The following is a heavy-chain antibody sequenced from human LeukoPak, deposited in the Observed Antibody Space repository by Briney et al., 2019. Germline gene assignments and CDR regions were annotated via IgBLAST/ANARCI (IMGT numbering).Heavy chain of an antibody. Sequence: GGSLRLSCAASGFTFSSYSMNWVRQAPGKGLEWVSSISSSSSYIYYADSVKGRFTISRDNAKNSLYLQMNSLRAEDTAVYYCAKVQAMIVVRDYFDNWGQGTLVTVSS. J-gene: IGHJ4*02. CDR1: GFTFSSYS. CDR3: AKVQAMIVVRDYFDN. CDR2: ISSSSSYI. V-gene: IGHV3-21*04. D-gene: IGHD3-22*01.